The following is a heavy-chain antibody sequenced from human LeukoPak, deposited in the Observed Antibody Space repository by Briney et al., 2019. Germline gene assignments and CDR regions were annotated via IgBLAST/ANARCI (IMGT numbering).Heavy chain of an antibody. D-gene: IGHD3-22*01. CDR3: AREGGHYYDSSGYPDAFDI. J-gene: IGHJ3*02. CDR1: GYTFTSYG. CDR2: ISAYNGNT. V-gene: IGHV1-18*01. Sequence: GASVKVSCKASGYTFTSYGISWVRQAPGQGLEWTGWISAYNGNTNYAQKLQGRVTMTTDTSTSTAYMELRSLRSDDTAVYYCAREGGHYYDSSGYPDAFDIWGQGTMVTVSS.